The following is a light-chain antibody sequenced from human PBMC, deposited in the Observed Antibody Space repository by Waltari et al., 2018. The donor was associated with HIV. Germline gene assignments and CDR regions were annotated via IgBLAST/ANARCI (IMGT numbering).Light chain of an antibody. CDR3: MQSIQLPFT. CDR1: QSLLHSDGKTS. V-gene: IGKV2D-29*02. Sequence: DIVMTQTPLSLSVTPGQPASISCRSTQSLLHSDGKTSWYWYLQKPGQSPQLLIYEVSNRTSGVSDKVSGSGSGTDFTLKSSRVETEDVGVYYCMQSIQLPFTFGPGTKVDI. CDR2: EVS. J-gene: IGKJ3*01.